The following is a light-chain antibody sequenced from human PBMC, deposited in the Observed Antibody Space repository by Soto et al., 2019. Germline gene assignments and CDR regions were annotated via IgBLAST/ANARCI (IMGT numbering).Light chain of an antibody. CDR1: ISNIGSNP. CDR2: RNN. Sequence: QSVLTQPPSASWTPGQRVTIPCSGSISNIGSNPVYWHQQLPGQAHKLPIFRNNQRPSAVPDRFPDSKPGTPASLAISGRRCEDEADYYCAAWDDSLSVYVFGTGTKVTVL. V-gene: IGLV1-47*01. CDR3: AAWDDSLSVYV. J-gene: IGLJ1*01.